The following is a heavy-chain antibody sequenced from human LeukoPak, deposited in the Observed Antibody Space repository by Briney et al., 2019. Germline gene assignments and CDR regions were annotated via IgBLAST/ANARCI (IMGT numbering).Heavy chain of an antibody. V-gene: IGHV3-33*01. D-gene: IGHD1-26*01. CDR1: GFTFSSYA. CDR2: IWYDGSNK. J-gene: IGHJ4*02. CDR3: ARGPNIVGVPGAHYFDY. Sequence: PGGSLRLSCAASGFTFSSYAMHWVRQAPGKGLEWVAVIWYDGSNKYYADSVKGRFTISRDNSKNTLYLQMNSLRAEDTAVYYCARGPNIVGVPGAHYFDYWGQGTLVTVSS.